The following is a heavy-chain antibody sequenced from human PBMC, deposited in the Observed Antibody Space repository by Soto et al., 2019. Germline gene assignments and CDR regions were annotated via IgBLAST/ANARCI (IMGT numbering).Heavy chain of an antibody. CDR2: IIPIFGTA. J-gene: IGHJ4*02. Sequence: QVQLVQSGAEVKKPGSSVKVSCKASGGTFSSYAISWVRQAPGQGLEWMGGIIPIFGTADYAQKFQGRVTITADESTSTGNMELSRLRSEDTAVYSCASHYDSSGYYYRGLDYWGQGTLVTVSS. V-gene: IGHV1-69*12. CDR3: ASHYDSSGYYYRGLDY. D-gene: IGHD3-22*01. CDR1: GGTFSSYA.